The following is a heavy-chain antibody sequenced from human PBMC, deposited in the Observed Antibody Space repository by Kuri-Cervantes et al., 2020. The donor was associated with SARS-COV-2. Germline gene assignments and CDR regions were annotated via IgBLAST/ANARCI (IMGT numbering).Heavy chain of an antibody. J-gene: IGHJ6*03. CDR1: GGSISSHY. V-gene: IGHV4-59*08. CDR3: ARANYYMDV. Sequence: SETLSLTCAVSGGSISSHYWSWIRQPPGKGLEWIGYIYYSGSTNYNPSLKSRVTISVDTSKNQFSLKLRSVTAADTAVYYCARANYYMDVWGKGTTVTVSS. CDR2: IYYSGST.